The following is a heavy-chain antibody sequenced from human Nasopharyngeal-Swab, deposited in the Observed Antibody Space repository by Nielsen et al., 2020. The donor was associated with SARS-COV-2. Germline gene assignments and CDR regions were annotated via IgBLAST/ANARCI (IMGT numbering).Heavy chain of an antibody. CDR1: GGSFSGYY. CDR2: ISSSGSTI. CDR3: ARAAGETIVVVTAISWYFDL. Sequence: LSLTCAVYGGSFSGYYWSWIRQAPGKGLEWVSYISSSGSTIYYADSVKGRFTISRDNAKNSLYLQMNSLRAEDTAVYYCARAAGETIVVVTAISWYFDLWGRGTLVTVSS. D-gene: IGHD2-21*02. J-gene: IGHJ2*01. V-gene: IGHV3-11*04.